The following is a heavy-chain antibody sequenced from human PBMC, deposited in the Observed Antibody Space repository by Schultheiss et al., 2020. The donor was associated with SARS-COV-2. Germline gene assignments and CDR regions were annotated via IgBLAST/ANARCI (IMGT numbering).Heavy chain of an antibody. CDR2: IYHSGST. CDR3: ARYIVHYYGSGWGTRYYYYYMDV. D-gene: IGHD3-10*01. V-gene: IGHV4-4*02. CDR1: GGSISSSNW. J-gene: IGHJ6*03. Sequence: SETLSLTCAVSGGSISSSNWWSWVRQPPGKGLEWIGEIYHSGSTNYNPSLKSRVTISVDTSKNQFSLKLSSVTAADTAVYYCARYIVHYYGSGWGTRYYYYYMDVWGKGTTVTVSS.